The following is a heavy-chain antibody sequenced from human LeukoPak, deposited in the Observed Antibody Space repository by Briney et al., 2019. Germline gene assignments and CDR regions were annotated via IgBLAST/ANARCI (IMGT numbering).Heavy chain of an antibody. D-gene: IGHD4-23*01. Sequence: GGSLRLSCAASGFTFSTYAMSWVRQAPGKGLECVSALSGNGNTIYYADSVKGRFTISRDNSKNTLSLQMNSLRAEDTAVYYCAKALDGGHDYWGQGTLVTVSS. CDR2: LSGNGNTI. J-gene: IGHJ4*02. CDR3: AKALDGGHDY. V-gene: IGHV3-23*01. CDR1: GFTFSTYA.